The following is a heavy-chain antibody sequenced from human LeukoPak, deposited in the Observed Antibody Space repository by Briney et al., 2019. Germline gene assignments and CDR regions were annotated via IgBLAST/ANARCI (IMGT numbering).Heavy chain of an antibody. V-gene: IGHV3-74*01. Sequence: GGSLRLSCAASGFAFNDYWMNWVRQVPGKGLMWVARINSDGTRTTYADPVKGRFTVSRDNAKNTLYLQMNSLRAEDTAVYYCARDRSRWSIAPDADVWGQGPTVTVSS. D-gene: IGHD2-15*01. J-gene: IGHJ6*02. CDR1: GFAFNDYW. CDR3: ARDRSRWSIAPDADV. CDR2: INSDGTRT.